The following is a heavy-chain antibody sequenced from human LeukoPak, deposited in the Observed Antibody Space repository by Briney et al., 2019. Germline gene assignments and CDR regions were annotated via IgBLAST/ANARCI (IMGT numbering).Heavy chain of an antibody. CDR3: ARVPPHYYGTGSPD. Sequence: PSETLSLICNVSGYSISSGYYWGWIRQPPGKGLQWIGSIYNTGSTYYNPSLKSRITISVDTSKNQFSLRVTSVTATDTAVYYCARVPPHYYGTGSPDWGQGTLVTVSA. D-gene: IGHD3-10*01. CDR2: IYNTGST. J-gene: IGHJ4*02. CDR1: GYSISSGYY. V-gene: IGHV4-38-2*02.